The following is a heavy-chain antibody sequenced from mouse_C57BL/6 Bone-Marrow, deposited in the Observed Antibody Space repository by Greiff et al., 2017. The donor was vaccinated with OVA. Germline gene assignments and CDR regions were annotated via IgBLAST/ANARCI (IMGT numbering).Heavy chain of an antibody. V-gene: IGHV5-4*01. J-gene: IGHJ3*01. D-gene: IGHD4-1*01. CDR1: GFTFSSYA. CDR2: ISDGGSYT. CDR3: ARENWAWFAY. Sequence: EVKVVESGGGLVKPGGSLKLSCAASGFTFSSYAMSWVRQTPEKRLEWVATISDGGSYTYYPDNVKGRFTISRDNAKNNLYLQKSHLKSEDTAMYYCARENWAWFAYWGQGTLVTVSA.